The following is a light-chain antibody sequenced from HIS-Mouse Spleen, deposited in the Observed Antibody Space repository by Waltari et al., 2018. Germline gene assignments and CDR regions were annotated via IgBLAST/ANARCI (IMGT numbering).Light chain of an antibody. CDR1: SSNIGSNT. J-gene: IGLJ1*01. Sequence: QSVLTQPPSASGTPGQRVTISCSGSSSNIGSNTVHWYQQLPGTAPKRLIYSNNQRPSGVPDRFSGSKYGTSASLAISGLQSEDEADYYCAAWDDSLNGNYVFGTGTKVTVL. CDR3: AAWDDSLNGNYV. CDR2: SNN. V-gene: IGLV1-44*01.